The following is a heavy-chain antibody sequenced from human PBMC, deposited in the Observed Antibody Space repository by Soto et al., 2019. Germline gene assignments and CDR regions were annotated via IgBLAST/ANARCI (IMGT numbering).Heavy chain of an antibody. V-gene: IGHV4-34*01. CDR2: LSHIGGT. CDR3: AGVERGTATTVVDAFAI. J-gene: IGHJ3*02. Sequence: QLPLQQWGAGLLKPSETLSLPGAVYGGSVSSGNYYWTWNRQPPGTGLEGFGELSHIGGTHFNPSLKSGVTISVDRSKYRFSLRMCSVNAADTALYYCAGVERGTATTVVDAFAIWGPGTMVTVSS. D-gene: IGHD1-1*01. CDR1: GGSVSSGNYY.